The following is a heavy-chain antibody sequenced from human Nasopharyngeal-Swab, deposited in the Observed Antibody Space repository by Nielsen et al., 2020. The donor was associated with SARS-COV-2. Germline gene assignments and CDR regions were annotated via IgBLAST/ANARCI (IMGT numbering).Heavy chain of an antibody. CDR3: ARQGVFVPAYFHQYYMDV. V-gene: IGHV3-7*03. Sequence: GGSLRLSCAASGFRFSTYWMTWFRQPPGKGLDWVANIKQDGSEKYYVESVKGRFTVSRDNPKNLLYLQVNSMRAEDTAVYYCARQGVFVPAYFHQYYMDVWGKGTTVTVSS. CDR1: GFRFSTYW. CDR2: IKQDGSEK. D-gene: IGHD3-10*01. J-gene: IGHJ6*03.